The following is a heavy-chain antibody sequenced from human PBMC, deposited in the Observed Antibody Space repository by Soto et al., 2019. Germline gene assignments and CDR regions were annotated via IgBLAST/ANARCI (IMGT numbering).Heavy chain of an antibody. V-gene: IGHV4-59*02. CDR1: GDSVTSHY. CDR2: MHYTGFS. Sequence: PSETLSLTCSFSGDSVTSHYLTWIRQSPEKGLEWIGYMHYTGFSHSNPSLKRRLTISVDRSKNQFTLTLTSVTVTATAIYYSGSTYYNPSLKSRVTISVDTSKNQFSLKLSSVTAADTAVYYCARALSRDFWSGYPYHYYYYYYMDVWGKGTTVTVSS. D-gene: IGHD2-21*02. J-gene: IGHJ6*03. CDR3: GSTYYNPSLKSRVTISVDTSKNQFSLKLSSVTAADTAVYYCARALSRDFWSGYPYHYYYYYYMDV.